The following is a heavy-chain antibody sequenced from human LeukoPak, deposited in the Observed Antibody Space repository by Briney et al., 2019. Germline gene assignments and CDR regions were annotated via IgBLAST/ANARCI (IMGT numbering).Heavy chain of an antibody. V-gene: IGHV3-23*01. CDR3: AKDMVRGVIITIFDY. CDR2: ISSSGSST. CDR1: GFTFSNYA. Sequence: GGSLRLSCAASGFTFSNYAMSWVRQAPGNGLEWVSGISSSGSSTYYADSVKGRFTISRDNSNNTLYLQMNSLRAEDTAVYYCAKDMVRGVIITIFDYWGQGTLVTVSS. J-gene: IGHJ4*02. D-gene: IGHD3-10*01.